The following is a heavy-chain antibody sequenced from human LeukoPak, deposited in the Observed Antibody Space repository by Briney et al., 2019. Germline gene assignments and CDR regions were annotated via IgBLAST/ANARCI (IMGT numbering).Heavy chain of an antibody. CDR3: AGRTGTLEY. V-gene: IGHV4-59*08. CDR2: IYYSGST. D-gene: IGHD1-7*01. Sequence: SETLSLTCTVSGGSISSYYWSWIRQPPGKGLEWIGYIYYSGSTNYNPSLKSRVTISVDTSKNQFSLKLSSVTAADTAVYYCAGRTGTLEYWGQGTLVTVSS. J-gene: IGHJ4*02. CDR1: GGSISSYY.